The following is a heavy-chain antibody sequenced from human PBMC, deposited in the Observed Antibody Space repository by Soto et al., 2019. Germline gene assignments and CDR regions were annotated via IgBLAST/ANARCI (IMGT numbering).Heavy chain of an antibody. CDR3: GRCNGDDCHSPFDY. J-gene: IGHJ4*02. V-gene: IGHV3-30*03. CDR1: GFTFSSYG. Sequence: LRLSCAASGFTFSSYGMHWVRQAPGKGLEWVADILKDGRNKNYADSVKGRFTISRDNSKNTLYLQMNSLRAEDTAVYYCGRCNGDDCHSPFDYWGQGNLVTVSS. D-gene: IGHD2-21*02. CDR2: ILKDGRNK.